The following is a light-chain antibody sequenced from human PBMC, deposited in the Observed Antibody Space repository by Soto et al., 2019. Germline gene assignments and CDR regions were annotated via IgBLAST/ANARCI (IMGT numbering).Light chain of an antibody. CDR3: QQDGSSRWT. J-gene: IGKJ1*01. CDR2: GAS. CDR1: QSVSSSY. Sequence: PGERATLSCRASQSVSSSYLAWYQQKPGQAPMLLIHGASSRATGIPXRLSGSGSGTYXTLTIXKLKPEDLAVYYCQQDGSSRWTFGQGTKV. V-gene: IGKV3-20*01.